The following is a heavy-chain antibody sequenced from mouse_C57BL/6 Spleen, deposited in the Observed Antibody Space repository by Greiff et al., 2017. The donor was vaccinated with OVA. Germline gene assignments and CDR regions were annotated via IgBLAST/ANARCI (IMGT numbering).Heavy chain of an antibody. Sequence: QVQLQQPGAELVKPGASVKLSCKASGYTFTSYWMQWVKQRPGQGLEWIGEIDPSDSYTNYNQKFKGKATLTVDTSSSTAYMQLSSLTSEDSAVYYCARDYYGSSRRGYFDYWGQGTTLTVSS. J-gene: IGHJ2*01. V-gene: IGHV1-50*01. CDR2: IDPSDSYT. CDR3: ARDYYGSSRRGYFDY. D-gene: IGHD1-1*01. CDR1: GYTFTSYW.